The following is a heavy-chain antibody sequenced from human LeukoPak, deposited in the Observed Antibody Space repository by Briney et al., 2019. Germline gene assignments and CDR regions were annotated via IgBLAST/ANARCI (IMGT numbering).Heavy chain of an antibody. Sequence: GGSLRLSCAASGFTFSSYAMSWVRQAPRKGLEWVSAISGSGGSTYYADSVKGRFTISRDNSKNTLYLQMNSLRAEDTAVYYCAKGLRYFDWLLSQAFQHWGQGTLVTVSS. CDR3: AKGLRYFDWLLSQAFQH. CDR1: GFTFSSYA. V-gene: IGHV3-23*01. J-gene: IGHJ1*01. D-gene: IGHD3-9*01. CDR2: ISGSGGST.